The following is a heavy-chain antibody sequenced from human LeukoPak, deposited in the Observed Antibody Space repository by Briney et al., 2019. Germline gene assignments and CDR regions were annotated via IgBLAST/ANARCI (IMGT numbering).Heavy chain of an antibody. CDR2: IYYSGST. D-gene: IGHD3-3*01. CDR3: ASSYDFWTSYFDY. Sequence: SESLSLTCTVSGGSISSSSYYWGWIRQPPGKGLEWIGSIYYSGSTYYNPSLKSRVTISVDTSKNQFSLKLSSVTAADTAVYYCASSYDFWTSYFDYWGQGTLVPVSS. V-gene: IGHV4-39*01. J-gene: IGHJ4*02. CDR1: GGSISSSSYY.